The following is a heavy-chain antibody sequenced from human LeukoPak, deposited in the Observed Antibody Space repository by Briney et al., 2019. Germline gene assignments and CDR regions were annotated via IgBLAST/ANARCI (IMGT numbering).Heavy chain of an antibody. Sequence: SETLSLTCTVSGGSISSYYWSWIRQPPGKGLEWIGYIYYSGSTNYNPSLKSRVTISVDTSKNQFSLKLSSVTAADTAVYYCARDRTRRYFDCRRCYWFDPWGQGTLVTVSS. CDR2: IYYSGST. CDR1: GGSISSYY. D-gene: IGHD3-9*01. CDR3: ARDRTRRYFDCRRCYWFDP. V-gene: IGHV4-59*01. J-gene: IGHJ5*02.